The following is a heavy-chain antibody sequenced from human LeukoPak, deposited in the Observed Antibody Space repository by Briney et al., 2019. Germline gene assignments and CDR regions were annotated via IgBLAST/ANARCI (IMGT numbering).Heavy chain of an antibody. D-gene: IGHD3-16*02. V-gene: IGHV1-69*04. CDR1: GGTFSSYA. J-gene: IGHJ5*02. CDR2: IIPILGIA. CDR3: ARGEVITFGGVIVSSFDP. Sequence: ASVKVSCKASGGTFSSYAISWVRQAPGQGLEWMGRIIPILGIANYAQKFQGRVTITADKSTSTAYVELSSLRSEDTAVYYCARGEVITFGGVIVSSFDPWGQGTLVTVSS.